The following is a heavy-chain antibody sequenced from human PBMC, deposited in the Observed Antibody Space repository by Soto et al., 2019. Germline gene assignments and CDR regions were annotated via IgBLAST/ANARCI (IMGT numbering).Heavy chain of an antibody. CDR2: INPNSGGT. CDR1: GYTFTGDY. D-gene: IGHD3-3*01. CDR3: ARDDNYDFWSGSRVSDGMDV. Sequence: ASVKVSCKASGYTFTGDYMHWVRQAPGQGLEWMGWINPNSGGTNYAQKFQGRVTMTRDTSISTAYMELSRLRSDDTAVYYCARDDNYDFWSGSRVSDGMDVWGQGTTVTVSS. V-gene: IGHV1-2*02. J-gene: IGHJ6*02.